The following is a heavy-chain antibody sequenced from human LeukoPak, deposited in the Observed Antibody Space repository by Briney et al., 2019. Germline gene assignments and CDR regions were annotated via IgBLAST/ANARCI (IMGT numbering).Heavy chain of an antibody. CDR2: IIPIFGTA. Sequence: ASVKVSCKASGGTFSSYAISWVRQAPGQGLEWMGGIIPIFGTANYAQKFQGRVTITADESTSTAYMELSSLRSEDTAVYYCTRVGHTAMVITRFDYWGQGTLVTVSS. D-gene: IGHD5-18*01. CDR3: TRVGHTAMVITRFDY. J-gene: IGHJ4*02. V-gene: IGHV1-69*13. CDR1: GGTFSSYA.